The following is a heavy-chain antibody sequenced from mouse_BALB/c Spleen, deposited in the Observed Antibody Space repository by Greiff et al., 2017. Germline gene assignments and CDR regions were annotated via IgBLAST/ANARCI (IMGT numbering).Heavy chain of an antibody. CDR2: IDPANGNT. J-gene: IGHJ3*01. D-gene: IGHD4-1*01. V-gene: IGHV14-3*02. CDR3: ARPTPGTWFAY. Sequence: VQLQQSGAELVKPGASVKLSCTASGFNIKDTYMHWVKQRPEQGLEWIGRIDPANGNTKYDPKFQGKATITADTSSNTDYLQLSSLTSEDTAVYYCARPTPGTWFAYWGQGTLVTVSA. CDR1: GFNIKDTY.